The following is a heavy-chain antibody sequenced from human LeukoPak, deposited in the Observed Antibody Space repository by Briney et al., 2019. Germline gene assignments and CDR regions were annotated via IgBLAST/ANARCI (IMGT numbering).Heavy chain of an antibody. Sequence: ASVKVSCKASGGTFSSYAISWVRQAPGQGLEWMGRIIPIFGTANYAQKFQGRVTITTDESTSTAYMEMSSLRSEDTAVYYCARGRGYGSGWDRDAFDIWGQGTMVTVSS. CDR2: IIPIFGTA. CDR1: GGTFSSYA. D-gene: IGHD6-19*01. CDR3: ARGRGYGSGWDRDAFDI. J-gene: IGHJ3*02. V-gene: IGHV1-69*05.